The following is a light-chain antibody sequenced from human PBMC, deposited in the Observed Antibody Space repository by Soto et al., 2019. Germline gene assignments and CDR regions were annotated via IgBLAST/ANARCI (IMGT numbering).Light chain of an antibody. CDR1: QSIRSN. J-gene: IGKJ1*01. CDR2: VAS. Sequence: EIVMTQSPATLSASPGERVTLSCRASQSIRSNLAWYQQRPGQTPRLLIFVASTRATGIPARFSGSGSGTDFTLTISRLEPEDFAVYYCQQYGSSGTFGQGTKVDIK. CDR3: QQYGSSGT. V-gene: IGKV3-15*01.